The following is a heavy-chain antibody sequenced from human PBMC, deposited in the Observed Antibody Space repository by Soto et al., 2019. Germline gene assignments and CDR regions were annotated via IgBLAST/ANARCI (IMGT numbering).Heavy chain of an antibody. CDR3: ARRGGSSSGYYYYAMDV. J-gene: IGHJ6*02. CDR1: SDSMNSGGYY. CDR2: IYSNGDT. D-gene: IGHD6-6*01. V-gene: IGHV4-31*02. Sequence: SETVSLTXSVSSDSMNSGGYYWSWIRQHPGKGLEWIGYIYSNGDTYYNPSLKSRVTISVDTSKKQFSLNLTSVTAADTAVYYCARRGGSSSGYYYYAMDVWGQGTTVTVSS.